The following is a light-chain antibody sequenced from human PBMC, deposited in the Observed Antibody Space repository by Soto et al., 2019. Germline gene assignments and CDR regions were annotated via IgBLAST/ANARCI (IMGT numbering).Light chain of an antibody. CDR1: QSIDRW. Sequence: DIQMTQSPSTLAASVGDRVTITCRASQSIDRWLAWYQQKPGKAPKLLIYRASSLESGVPSRFSGSGSGTEFTLTTSSLHPDHFATYYCQQYKTYMYNFAQGTKLEI. J-gene: IGKJ2*01. CDR3: QQYKTYMYN. V-gene: IGKV1-5*03. CDR2: RAS.